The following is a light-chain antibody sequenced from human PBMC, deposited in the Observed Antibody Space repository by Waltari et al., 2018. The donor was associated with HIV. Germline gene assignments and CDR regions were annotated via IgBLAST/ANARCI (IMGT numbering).Light chain of an antibody. Sequence: QSVLTQPPSASGTPGQSVPISCSGSNFNIGSNYVYSYQHVPGAAPKPLIYRNDQRPSGVPDRFSGSKSGTSASLAISGLRSEDEADYYCAAWDDSLSGFYVLGTGTKVTVL. CDR2: RND. CDR1: NFNIGSNY. J-gene: IGLJ1*01. CDR3: AAWDDSLSGFYV. V-gene: IGLV1-47*01.